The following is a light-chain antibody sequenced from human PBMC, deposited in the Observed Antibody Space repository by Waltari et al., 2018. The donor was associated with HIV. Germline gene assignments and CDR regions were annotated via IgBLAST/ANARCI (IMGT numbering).Light chain of an antibody. CDR2: EVS. CDR3: SSYAANNDIL. Sequence: QSALTQPPSAAGSPGQSLTISCTGSSSDICGYRFVSRYQQNPSKAPKLMIYEVSTRTAADPDRFSASKSRNTASLTVSGLQAEDEAEYFCSSYAANNDILFGGGTNLTVL. J-gene: IGLJ3*02. CDR1: SSDICGYRF. V-gene: IGLV2-8*01.